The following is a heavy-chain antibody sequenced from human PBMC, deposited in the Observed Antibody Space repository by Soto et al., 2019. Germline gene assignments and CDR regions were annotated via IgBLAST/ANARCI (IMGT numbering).Heavy chain of an antibody. CDR1: GFTFSSYS. CDR3: ARAGAEDIVVVVAAFFGY. Sequence: PGGSLRLSCAASGFTFSSYSMNWVRQAPGKGLEWVSSISSSSSYIYYADSVKGRFTISRDNAKNSLYLQMNSLRAEDTAVYYCARAGAEDIVVVVAAFFGYWGQGTLVTVSS. CDR2: ISSSSSYI. J-gene: IGHJ4*02. D-gene: IGHD2-15*01. V-gene: IGHV3-21*01.